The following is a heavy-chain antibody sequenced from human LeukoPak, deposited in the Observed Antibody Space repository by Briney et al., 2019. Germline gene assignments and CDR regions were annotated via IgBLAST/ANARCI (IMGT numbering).Heavy chain of an antibody. CDR1: GFTFSSYS. V-gene: IGHV3-21*01. J-gene: IGHJ4*02. D-gene: IGHD3-22*01. CDR3: ARDVSGRLLDY. CDR2: ISSSSSYI. Sequence: GGSLRLSCAASGFTFSSYSMNWVRQAPGKGLEWVSSISSSSSYIYYADSVKGRFTISRDSAKNSLYLQMNSLRAEDTAVYYCARDVSGRLLDYWGQGTLVTVSS.